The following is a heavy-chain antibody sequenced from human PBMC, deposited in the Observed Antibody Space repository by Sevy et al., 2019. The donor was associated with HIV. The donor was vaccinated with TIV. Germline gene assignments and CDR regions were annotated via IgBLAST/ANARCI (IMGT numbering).Heavy chain of an antibody. D-gene: IGHD1-26*01. CDR3: AKPRESSSYYMDV. Sequence: GGSLILSCAASGFTFSSYAMRWVRQAPGKGLERVSAISGGSGGTTYYADSVKGRFTISRDNSKNTLYLQMNTLRAEDTAVYYCAKPRESSSYYMDVWRKGTTVTVSS. V-gene: IGHV3-23*01. CDR2: ISGGSGGTT. J-gene: IGHJ6*03. CDR1: GFTFSSYA.